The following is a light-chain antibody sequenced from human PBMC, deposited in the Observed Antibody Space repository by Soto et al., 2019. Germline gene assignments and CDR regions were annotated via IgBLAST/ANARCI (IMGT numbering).Light chain of an antibody. CDR1: SGSIASNY. CDR3: QSYDSSNQV. CDR2: EHN. Sequence: NFMLTQPHSVSESPGKTITISCTRSSGSIASNYVQWYQQRPGSAPTTVIYEHNQIPSGVPDRFSGSIDSSSNSASLTISGLKTEDEADYYCQSYDSSNQVFGGGTKLTVL. J-gene: IGLJ3*02. V-gene: IGLV6-57*04.